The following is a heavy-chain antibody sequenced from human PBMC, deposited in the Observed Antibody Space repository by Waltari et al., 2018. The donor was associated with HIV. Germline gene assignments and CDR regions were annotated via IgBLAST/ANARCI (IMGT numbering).Heavy chain of an antibody. J-gene: IGHJ6*02. CDR1: GYNFIRSW. V-gene: IGHV5-51*01. Sequence: EVQLVQSGEAVKKTGESLKISCKGSGYNFIRSWIPWFRPMPGRDLEWMGIIYPGDSDTRYSPSFQCQVTMSADKSISTAYLQWSSLKASDTAMYYCARRSKMTTNYYHMDVWGQGTTVTVSS. CDR3: ARRSKMTTNYYHMDV. CDR2: IYPGDSDT. D-gene: IGHD4-4*01.